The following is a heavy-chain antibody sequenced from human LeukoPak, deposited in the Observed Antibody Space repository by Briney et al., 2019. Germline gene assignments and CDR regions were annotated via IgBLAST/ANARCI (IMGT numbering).Heavy chain of an antibody. V-gene: IGHV4-39*01. Sequence: PSETLSLTCTVSGGSISGSSYYWGWIRQPPGKGLEWIGSIYYSGSTYYNPSLKSRVTISVDTSRNQFSLKLNSVTATDTAVYYCARQYGPWGQGTLVTVSS. J-gene: IGHJ4*02. CDR1: GGSISGSSYY. D-gene: IGHD3-10*01. CDR2: IYYSGST. CDR3: ARQYGP.